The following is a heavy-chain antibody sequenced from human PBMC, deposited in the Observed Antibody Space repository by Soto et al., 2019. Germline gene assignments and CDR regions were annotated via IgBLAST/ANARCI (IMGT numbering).Heavy chain of an antibody. V-gene: IGHV4-39*01. D-gene: IGHD6-13*01. CDR2: VSFSGST. CDR1: GGSISGSSYH. J-gene: IGHJ5*02. CDR3: ARRYSSTWYDWFDP. Sequence: SETLSLTCTVSGGSISGSSYHWVWIRQPPGKGLEWIGSVSFSGSTYYNPSLKSRVTISVDTSKNQFSLNLTSVTAADTAVYYCARRYSSTWYDWFDPWGQGSLVTVSS.